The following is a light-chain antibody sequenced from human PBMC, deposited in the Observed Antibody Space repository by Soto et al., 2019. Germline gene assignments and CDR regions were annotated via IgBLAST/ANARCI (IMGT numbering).Light chain of an antibody. V-gene: IGKV1-39*01. J-gene: IGKJ1*01. CDR3: QQSYITPRT. Sequence: DVQMTQSPSSLSASVGDRVTITCRASQSISSFLNWYQQKPGRAPKLLIYAASSLQSGVPSRFSGSGSGTEFTLPISSLQPEDFSTYFCQQSYITPRTFGQGTKVEIK. CDR1: QSISSF. CDR2: AAS.